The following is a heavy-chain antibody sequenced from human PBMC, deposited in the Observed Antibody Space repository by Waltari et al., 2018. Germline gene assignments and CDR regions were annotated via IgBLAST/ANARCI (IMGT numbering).Heavy chain of an antibody. CDR3: ARERQSAIAATGFDY. J-gene: IGHJ4*02. Sequence: EVRLVESGGGLVQPGGSLRLSCAAAEFTFSPSWMTWVRQAPGKGLEWVANIKQDGSDKNYVDSVRGRFTIYRDNGKNSLYLQMDSLRVEDTAVYYCARERQSAIAATGFDYWGQGTLVTVSS. V-gene: IGHV3-7*01. CDR2: IKQDGSDK. D-gene: IGHD6-13*01. CDR1: EFTFSPSW.